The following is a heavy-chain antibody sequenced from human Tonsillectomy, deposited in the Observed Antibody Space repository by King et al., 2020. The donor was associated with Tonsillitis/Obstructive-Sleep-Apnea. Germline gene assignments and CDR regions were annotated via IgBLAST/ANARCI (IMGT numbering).Heavy chain of an antibody. V-gene: IGHV3-30*03. J-gene: IGHJ5*02. Sequence: VQLVESGGGVVRPGKSLRLSCVASGFTFSDYGMHWVRQAPGKGLEWVAVISYHGPDKYFADSVKGRFTISRDNSKNTLYLQMDSLRAEDTAVYYCAGDRRYYESSGYLWCDPWGQGALVTVPS. D-gene: IGHD3-22*01. CDR1: GFTFSDYG. CDR3: AGDRRYYESSGYLWCDP. CDR2: ISYHGPDK.